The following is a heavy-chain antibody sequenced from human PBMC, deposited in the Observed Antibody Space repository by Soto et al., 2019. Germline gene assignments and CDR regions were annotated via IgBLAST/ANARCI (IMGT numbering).Heavy chain of an antibody. CDR3: ATNVYDYIWAFDS. CDR2: TYYRSKWSN. Sequence: SQTLSLTCAISGDSVSSNTAAWNWIRQSPSRGLEWLGRTYYRSKWSNDYAVSVKGRITIKPDTSKNQFSLQLDSVTPEDTAIYYCATNVYDYIWAFDSWGQGTPVTVSS. CDR1: GDSVSSNTAA. D-gene: IGHD3-16*01. V-gene: IGHV6-1*01. J-gene: IGHJ4*02.